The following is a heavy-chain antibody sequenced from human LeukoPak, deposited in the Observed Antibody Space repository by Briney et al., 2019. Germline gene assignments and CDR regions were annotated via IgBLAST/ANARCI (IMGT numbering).Heavy chain of an antibody. D-gene: IGHD5-18*01. Sequence: SETLSLTCTVSGGPISSSSYYWGWIRQPPGKGLEWIGSIYYSGSTYYNPSLKSRVTISVDTSKNQFSLKLSSVTAADTAVYYCARRTAMVDYYYMDVWGKGTTVTVSS. V-gene: IGHV4-39*01. CDR2: IYYSGST. CDR3: ARRTAMVDYYYMDV. J-gene: IGHJ6*03. CDR1: GGPISSSSYY.